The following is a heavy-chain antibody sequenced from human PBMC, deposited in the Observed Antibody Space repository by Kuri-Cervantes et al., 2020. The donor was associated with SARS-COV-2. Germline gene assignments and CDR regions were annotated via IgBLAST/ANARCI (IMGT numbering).Heavy chain of an antibody. Sequence: GESLKISCAASGFTFSSYGMHWVRQAPGKGLEWVAVIWYDGSNKYYADSVKGRFTISRDNSKNTLYLQMNSLRAEDTAVYHCARALFIYGGNSLDYWGQGTLVTVSS. CDR2: IWYDGSNK. V-gene: IGHV3-33*01. CDR1: GFTFSSYG. J-gene: IGHJ4*02. CDR3: ARALFIYGGNSLDY. D-gene: IGHD4-23*01.